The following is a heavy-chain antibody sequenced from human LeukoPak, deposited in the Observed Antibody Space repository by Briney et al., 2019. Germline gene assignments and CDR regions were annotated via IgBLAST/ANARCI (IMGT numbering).Heavy chain of an antibody. CDR2: ISAYNGNT. J-gene: IGHJ3*02. Sequence: ASVKVSCKASGYTFTSYGISWVRQAPGQGLEGMGWISAYNGNTNYAQKLQGRVTMTTDTSTSTAYMELRSLRSDDTAVYYCARDQDAYCGGDCYSQVFDIWGRGTMVTVSS. CDR1: GYTFTSYG. D-gene: IGHD2-21*02. V-gene: IGHV1-18*01. CDR3: ARDQDAYCGGDCYSQVFDI.